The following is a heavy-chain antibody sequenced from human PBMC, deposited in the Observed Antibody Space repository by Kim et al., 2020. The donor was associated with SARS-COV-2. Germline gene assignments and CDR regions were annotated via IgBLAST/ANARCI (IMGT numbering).Heavy chain of an antibody. CDR1: GGSFSGYY. CDR3: ARIPSIAAAGSNYYYYGMDV. D-gene: IGHD6-13*01. Sequence: SETLSLTCAVYGGSFSGYYWSWIRQPPGKGLEWIGEINHSGSTNYNPSLKSRVTISVDTSKNQFSLKLSSVTAADTAVYYCARIPSIAAAGSNYYYYGMDVWGQGTTVTVSS. V-gene: IGHV4-34*01. J-gene: IGHJ6*02. CDR2: INHSGST.